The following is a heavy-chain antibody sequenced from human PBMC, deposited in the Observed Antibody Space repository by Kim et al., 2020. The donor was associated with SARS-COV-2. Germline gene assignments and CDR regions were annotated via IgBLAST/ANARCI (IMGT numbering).Heavy chain of an antibody. D-gene: IGHD2-8*01. CDR1: GASISSNDW. J-gene: IGHJ6*02. Sequence: SETLSLTCDVSGASISSNDWWSWVRQSPGNGLEWIGEIRHSGNTNYNPSLKSRVTISVDKSKNQLSLKLTSVTAADTAVYYCVANGVYSMGVWGQGTTVT. CDR3: VANGVYSMGV. CDR2: IRHSGNT. V-gene: IGHV4-4*02.